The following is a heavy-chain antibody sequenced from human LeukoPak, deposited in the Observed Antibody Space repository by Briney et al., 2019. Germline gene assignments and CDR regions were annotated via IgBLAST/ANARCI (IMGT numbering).Heavy chain of an antibody. V-gene: IGHV4-30-2*02. CDR1: GGSISSGGYY. CDR2: IYHSGST. J-gene: IGHJ4*02. CDR3: ASYHVDRGSSSHY. D-gene: IGHD6-13*01. Sequence: PSETLSLTCTVSGGSISSGGYYWSWIRQPPGKGLEWIGYIYHSGSTYYNPSLKSRVTISVDTSKNQFSLKLSSVTAADTAVYYCASYHVDRGSSSHYWGQGTLVTVST.